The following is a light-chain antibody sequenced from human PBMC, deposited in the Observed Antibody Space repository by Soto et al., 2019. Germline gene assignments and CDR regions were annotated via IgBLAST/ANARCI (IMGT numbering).Light chain of an antibody. V-gene: IGKV3-20*01. J-gene: IGKJ3*01. Sequence: EIVLTQSPGTLSLSPGESATLSCKASESVYINSFAWYYQKPGQPPRLLIYGASTRATGIPGRFSGSGSGTDFVLSINRLEVEDSGMDYCQQYGASPFTFGPGTRVDIK. CDR1: ESVYINS. CDR2: GAS. CDR3: QQYGASPFT.